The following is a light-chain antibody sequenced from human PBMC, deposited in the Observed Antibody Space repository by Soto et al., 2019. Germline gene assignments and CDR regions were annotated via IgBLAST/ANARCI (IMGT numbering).Light chain of an antibody. CDR2: DTS. V-gene: IGKV3-15*01. CDR1: QGIGDT. CDR3: QRYYNWALT. Sequence: EVDMPNSRATRSVIQGEGASLSCRASQGIGDTLAWYQHKPRQTPRLLIYDTSTRATGVPPRFSGSRSGTEFTLPSNRLQSEDFAVYYCQRYYNWALTFRGGT. J-gene: IGKJ4*01.